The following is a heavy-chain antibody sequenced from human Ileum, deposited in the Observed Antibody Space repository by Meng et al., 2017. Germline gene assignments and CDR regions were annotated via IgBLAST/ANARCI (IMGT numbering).Heavy chain of an antibody. CDR3: VRGPDKAKSAY. D-gene: IGHD5-18*01. CDR2: IYTSGTT. V-gene: IGHV4-61*02. J-gene: IGHJ4*02. CDR1: GGSISIGGYD. Sequence: VQRQESGPGLVKPTQTLSLTCTVSGGSISIGGYDWSWFRPPAGNGLEWIGRIYTSGTTDYNPSLKSRVTILLDTAKNQFSLILTSVTAADTAVYYCVRGPDKAKSAYWGPGTLVTVSS.